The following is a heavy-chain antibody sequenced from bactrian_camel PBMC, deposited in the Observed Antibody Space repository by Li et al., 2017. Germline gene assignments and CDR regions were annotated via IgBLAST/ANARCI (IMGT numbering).Heavy chain of an antibody. D-gene: IGHD6*01. CDR3: AAAACPQMVAGLQVVNLGLLDFAS. CDR1: TYSC. Sequence: VQLVESGGGSVHDGGSMTLSCVGATYSCMGWFRRAPGREREGVAAACTAEGRTWYADSVKGRFTISQNNAKTSLSLQMRRLKPDDTAMYYCAAAACPQMVAGLQVVNLGLLDFASWGQGTQVTVS. CDR2: ACTAEGRT. J-gene: IGHJ6*01. V-gene: IGHV3S63*01.